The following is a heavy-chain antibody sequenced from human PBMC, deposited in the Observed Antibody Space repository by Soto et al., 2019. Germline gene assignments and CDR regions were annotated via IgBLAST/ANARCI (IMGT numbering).Heavy chain of an antibody. Sequence: QVQLQESGPGLVKPSQTLSLTCTVSGGSIRSGGYYWSWIRQHPGKGLEWIGYTHYSGSTFYNPSLKSRVTISVDTSKNQFSLKLSFVTAADTAVYYCAREDILAGYCDYWGQGTLVTVSS. CDR2: THYSGST. J-gene: IGHJ4*02. D-gene: IGHD3-9*01. CDR3: AREDILAGYCDY. CDR1: GGSIRSGGYY. V-gene: IGHV4-31*03.